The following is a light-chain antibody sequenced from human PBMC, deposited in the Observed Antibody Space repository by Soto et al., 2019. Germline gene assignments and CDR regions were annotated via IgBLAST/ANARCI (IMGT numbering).Light chain of an antibody. Sequence: DIQMTQSPSTLSASVGDRVTITCRASQSISSWLAWYKQKPGKAPKLLIYKASSLESGVPSRFSGSGSGTEFTLTISSLQPDDFATYDCQQYNSYPYTFGQGTKLEIK. CDR2: KAS. J-gene: IGKJ2*01. V-gene: IGKV1-5*03. CDR1: QSISSW. CDR3: QQYNSYPYT.